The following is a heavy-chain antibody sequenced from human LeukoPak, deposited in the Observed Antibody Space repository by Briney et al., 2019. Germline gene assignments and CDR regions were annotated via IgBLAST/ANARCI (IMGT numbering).Heavy chain of an antibody. D-gene: IGHD3-22*01. CDR1: GYTFTSYG. V-gene: IGHV1-18*01. J-gene: IGHJ4*02. CDR2: ISAYNGNT. Sequence: SVKVSCKASGYTFTSYGTSWVRQAPGQGLEWMGWISAYNGNTNYAQKLQGRVTMTTDTSTSTAYMELRSLRSDDTAVYYCGRYYDSSGYYQFDYWGQGTLVTVSS. CDR3: GRYYDSSGYYQFDY.